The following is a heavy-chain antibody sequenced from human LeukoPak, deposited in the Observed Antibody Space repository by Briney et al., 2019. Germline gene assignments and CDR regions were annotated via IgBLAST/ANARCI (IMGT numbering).Heavy chain of an antibody. D-gene: IGHD5-18*01. V-gene: IGHV4-34*01. J-gene: IGHJ6*02. CDR1: GGSFSGYY. Sequence: SETLSLTCAVYGGSFSGYYWSWIRQPPGQGLEWIGEINHSGSTNYNPSLKSRVTISVDTSKNQFSLKLSSVTAADTAVYYCARGGEDTGGVYYYGMDVWGQGTTVTVSS. CDR3: ARGGEDTGGVYYYGMDV. CDR2: INHSGST.